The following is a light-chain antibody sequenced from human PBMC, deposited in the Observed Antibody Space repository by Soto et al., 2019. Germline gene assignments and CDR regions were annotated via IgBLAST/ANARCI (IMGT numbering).Light chain of an antibody. CDR2: QVS. V-gene: IGKV2-30*01. Sequence: DVVMTQSPLSLPVTLGQPASISCRSSQSLVYSDGNTYLNWFHQRPGQSPRRLIYQVSIRDSGVPDRFRGGGTGTDFTLKISRVEAADVGFYYCMPATHWPPTWTFGQGTKVEIK. CDR1: QSLVYSDGNTY. J-gene: IGKJ1*01. CDR3: MPATHWPPTWT.